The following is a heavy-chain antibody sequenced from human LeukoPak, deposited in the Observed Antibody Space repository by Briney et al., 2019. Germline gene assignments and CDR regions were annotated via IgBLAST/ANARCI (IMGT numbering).Heavy chain of an antibody. Sequence: PSETLSLTCTVSGGSISSSSYYWGWIRQPPGKGLEWIGSIYYSGSTYYNPSLKSRVTISVDTSKNQFSLKLSSVTAADTAVYYCARGPRGVNRYFDYWGQGTLVTVSS. CDR3: ARGPRGVNRYFDY. CDR1: GGSISSSSYY. J-gene: IGHJ4*02. V-gene: IGHV4-39*01. CDR2: IYYSGST. D-gene: IGHD3-10*01.